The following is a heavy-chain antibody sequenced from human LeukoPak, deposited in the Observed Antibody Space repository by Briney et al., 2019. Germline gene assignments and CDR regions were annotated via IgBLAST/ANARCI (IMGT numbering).Heavy chain of an antibody. CDR2: ISGSGGST. Sequence: GGSLRLSCAASGFTFSSYAMSWVRQAPGKGLEWVSAISGSGGSTYYADSVKGRFTISRDNSKNTLYLQMNSLRAEDTAVYYCAKDLRLRYYDFWSGYHHDAFDIWGQGTMVTVSS. CDR1: GFTFSSYA. CDR3: AKDLRLRYYDFWSGYHHDAFDI. V-gene: IGHV3-23*01. D-gene: IGHD3-3*01. J-gene: IGHJ3*02.